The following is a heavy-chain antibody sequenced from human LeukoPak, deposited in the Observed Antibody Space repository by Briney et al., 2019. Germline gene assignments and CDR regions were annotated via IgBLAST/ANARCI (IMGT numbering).Heavy chain of an antibody. J-gene: IGHJ4*02. CDR2: ISSSGSTI. V-gene: IGHV3-11*01. CDR3: ARDRSDMWGDYYFDH. CDR1: GFTFSDYY. D-gene: IGHD3-10*02. Sequence: PGGSLRLSCAASGFTFSDYYMSWIRQAPGKGLEWVSYISSSGSTIYYADSVKGRFTISRDNAKNSLYLQMNSLRAEDTAVYYCARDRSDMWGDYYFDHWGQGTLVTVSS.